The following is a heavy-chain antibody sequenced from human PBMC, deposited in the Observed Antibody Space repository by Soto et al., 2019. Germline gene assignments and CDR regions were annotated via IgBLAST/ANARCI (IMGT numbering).Heavy chain of an antibody. J-gene: IGHJ5*02. Sequence: ASVKVSCKASGFSFTGYYIHWLRQAPGQGLEWMGWINAHSGGTEYAQKFQGRVTLTRDASIATAYLTLTSLTSDDTALYYCAKDLTRQLAYWLDPWGQGTQVTV. CDR3: AKDLTRQLAYWLDP. D-gene: IGHD6-6*01. CDR1: GFSFTGYY. CDR2: INAHSGGT. V-gene: IGHV1-2*02.